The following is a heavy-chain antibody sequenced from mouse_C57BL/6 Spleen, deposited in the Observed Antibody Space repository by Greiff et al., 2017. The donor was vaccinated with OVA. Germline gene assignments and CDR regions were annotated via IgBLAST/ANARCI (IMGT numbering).Heavy chain of an antibody. CDR3: ARSPYYGSSYWYFDV. J-gene: IGHJ1*03. CDR1: GYAFTNYL. V-gene: IGHV1-54*01. D-gene: IGHD1-1*01. CDR2: INPGSGGT. Sequence: QVQLQQSGAELVRPGPSVKVSCKASGYAFTNYLIEWVKQRPGQGLEWIGVINPGSGGTNYNEKFKGKATLTADKSSSTAYMQLSSLTSEDSAVYFCARSPYYGSSYWYFDVWGTGTTVTVSS.